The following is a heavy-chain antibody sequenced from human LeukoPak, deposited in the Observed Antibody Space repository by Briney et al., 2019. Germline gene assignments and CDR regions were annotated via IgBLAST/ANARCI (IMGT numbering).Heavy chain of an antibody. CDR1: GGSFSSYY. Sequence: SETLSLTCAVYGGSFSSYYWSWIRQPPGKGLEWIGEINHSGSTNYNPSLKSRVTISVDTSKNQFSLKLSSVTAADTAVYYCARGPNIVVVPAANYYYYGMDVWGQGTTVTVSS. J-gene: IGHJ6*02. D-gene: IGHD2-2*01. V-gene: IGHV4-34*01. CDR3: ARGPNIVVVPAANYYYYGMDV. CDR2: INHSGST.